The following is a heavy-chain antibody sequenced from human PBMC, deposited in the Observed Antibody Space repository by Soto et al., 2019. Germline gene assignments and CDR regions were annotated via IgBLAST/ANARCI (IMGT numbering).Heavy chain of an antibody. CDR2: ISGSGGST. D-gene: IGHD2-2*01. CDR3: AGRSSTTQRDPYYYYYMDV. CDR1: GFTFSSYA. Sequence: GGSLRLSCAASGFTFSSYAMSWVRQAPGKGLEWVSAISGSGGSTYYADSVKGRFTISRDNSKNTLYLQMNSLRAEDTAVYYCAGRSSTTQRDPYYYYYMDVWGKGTTVTVSS. J-gene: IGHJ6*03. V-gene: IGHV3-23*01.